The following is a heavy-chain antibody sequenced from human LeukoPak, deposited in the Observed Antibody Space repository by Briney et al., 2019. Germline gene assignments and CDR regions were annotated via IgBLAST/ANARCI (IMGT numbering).Heavy chain of an antibody. Sequence: ASVKVSCKASGYTFTSYDINWVRQAPGQGLEWMGWMNPNSGNTGYAQKFQGRVTITRNTSISTAYMELSSLRSEDTAVYYCARVTYCSSTSCYKRGPMDVWGKGTTVTVS. V-gene: IGHV1-8*03. J-gene: IGHJ6*03. CDR3: ARVTYCSSTSCYKRGPMDV. CDR2: MNPNSGNT. CDR1: GYTFTSYD. D-gene: IGHD2-2*02.